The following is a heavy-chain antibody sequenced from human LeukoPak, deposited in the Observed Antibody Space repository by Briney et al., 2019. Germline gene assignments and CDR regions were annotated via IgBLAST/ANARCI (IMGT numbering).Heavy chain of an antibody. CDR2: IRSKANSYAT. Sequence: QPGGSLRLSCAASGFTFSGSAMHWVRQASGKGLEWVGRIRSKANSYATAYAASVKGRFTISRDDSKNTAYLQMNSLKTEDTAVYYCTRPGDDAGYWGQGTLVTVSS. CDR3: TRPGDDAGY. V-gene: IGHV3-73*01. CDR1: GFTFSGSA. J-gene: IGHJ4*02. D-gene: IGHD4-17*01.